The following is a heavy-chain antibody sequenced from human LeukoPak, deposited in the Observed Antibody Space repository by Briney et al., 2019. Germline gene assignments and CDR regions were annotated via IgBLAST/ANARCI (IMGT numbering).Heavy chain of an antibody. V-gene: IGHV4-59*01. CDR2: IDYPGST. CDR1: GASISGYY. Sequence: SETLSLTCTVSGASISGYYWTWIRPPPRKGLDWIGNIDYPGSTNYNSSLESRVTISVDTSKTQFSLKLKYVTAADTAVYYCARTASAVTTAIDYWGQGTLVTVSS. J-gene: IGHJ4*02. D-gene: IGHD4-17*01. CDR3: ARTASAVTTAIDY.